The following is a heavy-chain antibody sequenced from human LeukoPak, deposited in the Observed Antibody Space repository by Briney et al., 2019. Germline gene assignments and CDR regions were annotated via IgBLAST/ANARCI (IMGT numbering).Heavy chain of an antibody. J-gene: IGHJ6*02. V-gene: IGHV1-2*02. Sequence: ASVKVSCKASGYTFTGYYMHWVRQAPGQGLEWMGWINPNSGGINYAQKFQGRVTMTRDTSISTAYMELSRLRSDDTAVYYCASYYYNSGSYSPPDYYYYGMDVWGHGTTVTVSS. CDR3: ASYYYNSGSYSPPDYYYYGMDV. CDR1: GYTFTGYY. D-gene: IGHD3-10*01. CDR2: INPNSGGI.